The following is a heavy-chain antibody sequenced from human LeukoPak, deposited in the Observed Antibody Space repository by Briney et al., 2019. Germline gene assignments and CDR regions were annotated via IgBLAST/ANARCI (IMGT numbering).Heavy chain of an antibody. Sequence: SETLSLTCAVYGGSFSGYYWSWIRQPPGKGLEWIGEINHSGSTNYNPSLKSRVTISVDTSKNQFSLKLSSVTAADTAVYYCARVEGGSGSYYYYYGMDVWGQGTTVTVSS. CDR3: ARVEGGSGSYYYYYGMDV. D-gene: IGHD3-10*01. CDR1: GGSFSGYY. CDR2: INHSGST. J-gene: IGHJ6*02. V-gene: IGHV4-34*01.